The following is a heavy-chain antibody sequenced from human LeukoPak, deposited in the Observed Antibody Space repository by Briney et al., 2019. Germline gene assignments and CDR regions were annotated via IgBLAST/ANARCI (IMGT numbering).Heavy chain of an antibody. V-gene: IGHV3-7*03. D-gene: IGHD5-12*01. CDR2: IKQDGSEK. J-gene: IGHJ4*02. CDR3: AQTSRGNVDNDY. CDR1: GFTFSWYW. Sequence: PGGSLRLSCTASGFTFSWYWMNWVRQAPGKGLERVAKIKQDGSEKYYVDSVKGRFTISRDNAKNSLYLQMNSLRAEDTAVYYCAQTSRGNVDNDYWGQGTLVTVSS.